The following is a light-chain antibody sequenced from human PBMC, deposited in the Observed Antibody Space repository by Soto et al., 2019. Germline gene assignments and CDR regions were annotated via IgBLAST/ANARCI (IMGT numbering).Light chain of an antibody. CDR3: QQYNKFSPT. CDR2: DGA. CDR1: QSIGSW. V-gene: IGKV1-5*01. Sequence: DIQMTQSPSTLSASVGDRVTMTCRASQSIGSWLAWYQHKPGRAPMLLIFDGARLESGVPSRFSGSGSGTEFTFTISSLQPEDFATYYCQQYNKFSPTFGQGTK. J-gene: IGKJ1*01.